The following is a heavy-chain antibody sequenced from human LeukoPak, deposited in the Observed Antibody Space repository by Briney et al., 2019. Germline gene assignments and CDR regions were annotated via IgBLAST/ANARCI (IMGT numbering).Heavy chain of an antibody. Sequence: GGSLRLSCAASGFTFSSYAMHWVRQAPGKGLEWVAVISYDGSNKYHADSVRGRFTISRDNSKNTLYLQMNSLRAEDTAVYYCARDQRAYYYDSSGPDYWGQGTLVTVSS. D-gene: IGHD3-22*01. CDR1: GFTFSSYA. V-gene: IGHV3-30-3*01. CDR3: ARDQRAYYYDSSGPDY. J-gene: IGHJ4*02. CDR2: ISYDGSNK.